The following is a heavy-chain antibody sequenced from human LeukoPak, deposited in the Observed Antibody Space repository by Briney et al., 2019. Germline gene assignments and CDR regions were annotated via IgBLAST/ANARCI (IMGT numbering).Heavy chain of an antibody. CDR3: ARVRFPTPLYYVYGEAVSGAFDI. Sequence: ASVKVSCKASGYTFTGYYMHWVRQAPGQGLEWMGWINPNSGGTNYAQKFQGRVTMTRDTSISTAYMELSRLRSDDTAVYYCARVRFPTPLYYVYGEAVSGAFDIWGQGTMVTVSS. V-gene: IGHV1-2*02. CDR2: INPNSGGT. J-gene: IGHJ3*02. D-gene: IGHD3-10*02. CDR1: GYTFTGYY.